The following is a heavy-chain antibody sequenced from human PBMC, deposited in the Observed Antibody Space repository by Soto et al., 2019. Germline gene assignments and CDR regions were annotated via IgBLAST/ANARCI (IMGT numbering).Heavy chain of an antibody. D-gene: IGHD3-10*01. Sequence: QVQLVQSGAELKKPGSSVKVSCKASGDTFSFYTINWVRQAPGLGLEWMGRVNPILSMSNYAQKFQGRVTRTADKSTSTVYMELRSLRSEDTAFYYCATSYGSGYRAFDYWGQGALVTVSS. CDR1: GDTFSFYT. CDR3: ATSYGSGYRAFDY. J-gene: IGHJ4*02. V-gene: IGHV1-69*02. CDR2: VNPILSMS.